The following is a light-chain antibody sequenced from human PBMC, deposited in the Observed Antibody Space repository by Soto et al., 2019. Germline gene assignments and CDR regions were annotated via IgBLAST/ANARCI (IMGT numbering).Light chain of an antibody. J-gene: IGKJ1*01. CDR2: DGS. Sequence: DIQMTQSPSTLSGSVGDRVTITCRASQTISSWLAWYQQKPGKAPSLLIYDGSSLETGVPSRFSGSGSGTEFILTISSLQPEDSATYYCLQDINYPWTFGQGTKVDIK. V-gene: IGKV1-5*01. CDR3: LQDINYPWT. CDR1: QTISSW.